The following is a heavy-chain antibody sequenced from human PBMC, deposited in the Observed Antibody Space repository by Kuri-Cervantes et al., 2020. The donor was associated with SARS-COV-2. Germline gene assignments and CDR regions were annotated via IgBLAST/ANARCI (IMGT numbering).Heavy chain of an antibody. D-gene: IGHD2-21*02. CDR3: ARDGGDRGSRPSTFDY. V-gene: IGHV1-69*05. Sequence: SVKVSCKASGGTFSSYAISWVRQAPGQGLEWMGGIIPIFGTANYAQKFQGRVTMTRDTSTSTVYMELSSLRSEDTAVYYCARDGGDRGSRPSTFDYWGQGTLVTVSS. J-gene: IGHJ4*02. CDR1: GGTFSSYA. CDR2: IIPIFGTA.